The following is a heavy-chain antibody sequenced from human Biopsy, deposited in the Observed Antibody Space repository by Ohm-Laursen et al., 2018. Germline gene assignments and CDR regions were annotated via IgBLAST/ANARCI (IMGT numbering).Heavy chain of an antibody. J-gene: IGHJ3*02. CDR1: GGSVGDYF. D-gene: IGHD2/OR15-2a*01. Sequence: SETLCLPCSVSGGSVGDYFLSWIRLVPGKRPEWIGYTYYRGTSENNPSLRSRVTTSVDISRNQFFLNMKSVTGADTAVYYCAAFPFSGGPAFDIWGQGTTVIVSS. CDR3: AAFPFSGGPAFDI. V-gene: IGHV4-59*02. CDR2: TYYRGTS.